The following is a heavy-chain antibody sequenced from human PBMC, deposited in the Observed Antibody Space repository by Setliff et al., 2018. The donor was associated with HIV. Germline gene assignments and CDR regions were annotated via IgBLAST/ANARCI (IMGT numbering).Heavy chain of an antibody. D-gene: IGHD3-10*01. J-gene: IGHJ5*02. CDR1: GYTFTSYG. CDR2: ISAYNGNT. V-gene: IGHV1-18*01. CDR3: ARAGLWFGQLSILPLDP. Sequence: ASVKVSCKASGYTFTSYGISWVRQAPGQGLEWMGWISAYNGNTNYAQKLQGRVTMTTDTSTSTAYMELRSLRSDDTAVYYCARAGLWFGQLSILPLDPWGQGTLVTVSS.